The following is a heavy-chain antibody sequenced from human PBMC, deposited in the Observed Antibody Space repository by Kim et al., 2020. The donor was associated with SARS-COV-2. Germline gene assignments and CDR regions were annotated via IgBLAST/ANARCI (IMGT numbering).Heavy chain of an antibody. CDR3: AKDRPGGYDWDDAFDI. CDR1: GFTFSSYA. V-gene: IGHV3-23*01. D-gene: IGHD5-12*01. Sequence: GGSLRLSCAASGFTFSSYAMSWVRQAPGKGLEWVSAISGSGGSTYYADSVKGRFTISRDNSKNTLYLQMNSLRAEDTAVYYCAKDRPGGYDWDDAFDIWGQGTMVTVSS. J-gene: IGHJ3*02. CDR2: ISGSGGST.